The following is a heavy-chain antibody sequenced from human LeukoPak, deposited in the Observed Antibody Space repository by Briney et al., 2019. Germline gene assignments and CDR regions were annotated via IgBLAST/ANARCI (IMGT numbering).Heavy chain of an antibody. J-gene: IGHJ4*02. CDR1: GLTFRDSY. V-gene: IGHV3-11*04. CDR2: ISSGGNTI. Sequence: GGSLRLSCAASGLTFRDSYMSWIRQAPRKGLEWVSYISSGGNTIKYADSVKGRFTISRDNARNSLYLQMNSLRAEDTAVYYCATASLYFDNWGQGTLVTVSS. CDR3: ATASLYFDN.